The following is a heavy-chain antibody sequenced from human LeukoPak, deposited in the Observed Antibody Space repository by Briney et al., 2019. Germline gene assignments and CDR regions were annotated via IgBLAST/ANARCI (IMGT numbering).Heavy chain of an antibody. CDR1: GFTFSSYW. D-gene: IGHD3-22*01. V-gene: IGHV3-7*01. J-gene: IGHJ4*02. CDR3: ARVGYYYHY. CDR2: IKQDGSVK. Sequence: GGSLRLSCAASGFTFSSYWMSWVRQAPGKGLEWVATIKQDGSVKDFVDSVKGRFTISRDNAKNSLYLQMNSLRAEDTALYYCARVGYYYHYWGQGPLVTVSS.